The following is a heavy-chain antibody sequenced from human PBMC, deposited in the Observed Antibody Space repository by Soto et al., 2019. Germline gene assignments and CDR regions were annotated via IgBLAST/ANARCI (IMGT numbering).Heavy chain of an antibody. CDR3: ARGYTQFDY. V-gene: IGHV3-48*04. CDR2: IISSSSTI. CDR1: GFTFSTYS. D-gene: IGHD5-18*01. J-gene: IGHJ4*02. Sequence: GGSLRLSCAASGFTFSTYSMNWVRQAPGKGLEWVSYIISSSSTIYFADSVKGRFTISRDNAKSSLYLQMDSLRAEDTAVYYCARGYTQFDYCGQGTLVTVS.